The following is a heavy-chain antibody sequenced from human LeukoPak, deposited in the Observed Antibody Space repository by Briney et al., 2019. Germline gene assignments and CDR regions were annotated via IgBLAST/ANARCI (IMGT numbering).Heavy chain of an antibody. D-gene: IGHD6-19*01. Sequence: ASVKVSCKASGYTFTGYYMHWVRQAPGKGLEWMGWINPNSGGTNYAQKFQGRVTMTRDTSISTAYMELSRLRSDDTAVYYCARVGVYSSGWYGTPGNWFDPWGQGPLVTVSS. V-gene: IGHV1-2*02. J-gene: IGHJ5*02. CDR2: INPNSGGT. CDR1: GYTFTGYY. CDR3: ARVGVYSSGWYGTPGNWFDP.